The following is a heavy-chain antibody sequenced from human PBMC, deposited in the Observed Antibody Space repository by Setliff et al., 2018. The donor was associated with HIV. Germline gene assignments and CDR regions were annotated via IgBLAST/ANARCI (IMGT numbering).Heavy chain of an antibody. CDR2: IYYSGSS. Sequence: SETLSLTCTVSGGSISSSSYYWGWIRQPPGKGLEWIGSIYYSGSSNANPSLKSRVTISVDTSKNQFSLKLSSVTAADTAVYYCARSVPRYCSGGSCYPPLFDYWGQGTLVTVSS. D-gene: IGHD2-15*01. J-gene: IGHJ4*02. CDR1: GGSISSSSYY. V-gene: IGHV4-39*01. CDR3: ARSVPRYCSGGSCYPPLFDY.